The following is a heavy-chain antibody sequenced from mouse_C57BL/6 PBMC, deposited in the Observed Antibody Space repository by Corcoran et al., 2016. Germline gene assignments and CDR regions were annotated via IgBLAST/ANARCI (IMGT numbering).Heavy chain of an antibody. D-gene: IGHD1-1*01. J-gene: IGHJ4*01. CDR1: GYSITSGYY. Sequence: DVQLQESGPGLVKPSQSLSLTCSVTGYSITSGYYWNWIRQFPGNKLEWMGYISYDGSNNYNPSLKNRISITRDTSKNQFFLKLNSVTTEDTATYYCARGGITSVVENAMDYWGQGPSVTVSS. CDR2: ISYDGSN. CDR3: ARGGITSVVENAMDY. V-gene: IGHV3-6*01.